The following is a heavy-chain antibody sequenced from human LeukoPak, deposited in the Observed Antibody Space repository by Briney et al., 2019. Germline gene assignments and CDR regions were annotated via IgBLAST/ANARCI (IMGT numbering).Heavy chain of an antibody. CDR2: IYPGDSDT. CDR3: ARREPRGSNYGVDV. Sequence: RGESLKISCKGSGYTFTSSWIGWVRQMPGKGLEWVGVIYPGDSDTRYSPSFQGQVTISADKSISTAYLQWSSLKASDTAMYYCARREPRGSNYGVDVWGQGTTVTVSS. J-gene: IGHJ6*02. CDR1: GYTFTSSW. V-gene: IGHV5-51*01. D-gene: IGHD1-26*01.